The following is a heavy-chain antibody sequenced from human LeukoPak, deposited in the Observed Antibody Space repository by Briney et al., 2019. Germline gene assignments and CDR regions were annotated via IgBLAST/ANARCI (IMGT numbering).Heavy chain of an antibody. CDR3: VSFYETY. Sequence: GGSLRLSCAASGFTFSSYGMHWVRQVPGKGLVWVSHINSDGSWTSYADSVKGRFTISKDNAKNTEYLQMNSLRAEDTAVYYCVSFYETYWGRGTLVTVSS. D-gene: IGHD2/OR15-2a*01. CDR1: GFTFSSYG. CDR2: INSDGSWT. J-gene: IGHJ4*02. V-gene: IGHV3-74*01.